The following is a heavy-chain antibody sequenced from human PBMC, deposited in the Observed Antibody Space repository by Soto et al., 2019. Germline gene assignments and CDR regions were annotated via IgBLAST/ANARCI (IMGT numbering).Heavy chain of an antibody. V-gene: IGHV4-61*01. D-gene: IGHD3-3*01. J-gene: IGHJ6*02. CDR3: ARDRGSGYYTDYYGMDV. CDR2: IYYSGST. Sequence: SVTLSLTCAVSGGSISSGSYYWSWIRQPPWKGLEWIGYIYYSGSTNYNPSLKSRVTISVDTSKNQFSLKLSSVTAADTAVYYCARDRGSGYYTDYYGMDVWGQGTTVTVSS. CDR1: GGSISSGSYY.